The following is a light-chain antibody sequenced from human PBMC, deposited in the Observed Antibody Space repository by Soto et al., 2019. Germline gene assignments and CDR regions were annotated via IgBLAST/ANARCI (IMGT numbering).Light chain of an antibody. Sequence: QSVLTQTPSVSGAPGQRVTISCTGRSSNIGAGYDVHWYQHLPGTAPKLLIYGTTNRPSGVPDRFSGSKSGNTASLTISGLQAEDEADYYCTSYTSTISHVLFGGGTKVTVL. CDR3: TSYTSTISHVL. V-gene: IGLV1-40*01. J-gene: IGLJ2*01. CDR2: GTT. CDR1: SSNIGAGYD.